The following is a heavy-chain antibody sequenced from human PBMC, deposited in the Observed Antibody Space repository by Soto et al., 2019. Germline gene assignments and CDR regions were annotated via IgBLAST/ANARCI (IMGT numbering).Heavy chain of an antibody. V-gene: IGHV1-69*12. CDR3: ARHDCISSSCYYYYYYGMDV. D-gene: IGHD2-2*01. CDR2: IIPIFDTA. Sequence: QVQLVQSGAEVKKPGSSVKVSCKASGGTFSSYAISWVRQAPGQGLEWMGGIIPIFDTANYAQKFQGRVTITADESTSTAYMELSSLSSEDTAVYYCARHDCISSSCYYYYYYGMDVWGRGTTVTVSS. J-gene: IGHJ6*02. CDR1: GGTFSSYA.